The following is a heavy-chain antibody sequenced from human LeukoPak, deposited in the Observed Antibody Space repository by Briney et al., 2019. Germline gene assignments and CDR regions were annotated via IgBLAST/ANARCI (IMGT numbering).Heavy chain of an antibody. J-gene: IGHJ4*02. Sequence: ASVKVSCKASRYTFTGYYMHWVRQAPGQGLEWMGWINPNSGGTNYAQKFQGRVTMTRDTSISTAYMELSRLRSDDTAVYYCAIVDTAMVTGYYFDYWGQGTLVTVSS. CDR3: AIVDTAMVTGYYFDY. CDR1: RYTFTGYY. V-gene: IGHV1-2*02. CDR2: INPNSGGT. D-gene: IGHD5-18*01.